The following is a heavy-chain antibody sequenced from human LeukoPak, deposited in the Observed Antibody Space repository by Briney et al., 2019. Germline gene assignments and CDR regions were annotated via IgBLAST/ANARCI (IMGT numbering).Heavy chain of an antibody. CDR3: AISGGYWARAH. J-gene: IGHJ4*02. CDR2: ISGSGGST. Sequence: SGGSLRLSCAASGFTFSSYAMSWVRQAPGKGLEWVSGISGSGGSTNYADSVKGRFTISRDNSKNTLYLQMNSLRAEDTAVYYCAISGGYWARAHLGQGTLCTVSS. D-gene: IGHD2-15*01. CDR1: GFTFSSYA. V-gene: IGHV3-23*01.